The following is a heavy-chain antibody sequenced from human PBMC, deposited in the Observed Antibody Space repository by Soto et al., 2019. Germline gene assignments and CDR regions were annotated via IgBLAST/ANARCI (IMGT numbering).Heavy chain of an antibody. CDR1: GGSINSYF. D-gene: IGHD2-2*01. Sequence: QVQLQESGPGLVRPSETLSLTCTVSGGSINSYFWSWIRQPPGKGLEWIGYVIYSGSTNYNPSLKSRVTISGDTSKNHFSLRLRSVTAADTAVYYCARGGIIPAAYYYGIDVWGQGTTVTVSS. V-gene: IGHV4-59*01. CDR3: ARGGIIPAAYYYGIDV. J-gene: IGHJ6*02. CDR2: VIYSGST.